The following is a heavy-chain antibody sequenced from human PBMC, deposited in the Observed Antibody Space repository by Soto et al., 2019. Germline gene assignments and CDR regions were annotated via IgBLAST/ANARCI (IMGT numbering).Heavy chain of an antibody. CDR1: GGSISSYY. CDR2: IYYSGST. Sequence: PSETLSLTCTVSGGSISSYYWSWIRQPPGKGLEWIGYIYYSGSTNYNPSLKSRVTISVDTSKNQFSLKLSSVTAADTAVYYCARERIRYDSSGSYYYGMDVWGQGTTVTVSS. V-gene: IGHV4-59*01. D-gene: IGHD3-22*01. CDR3: ARERIRYDSSGSYYYGMDV. J-gene: IGHJ6*02.